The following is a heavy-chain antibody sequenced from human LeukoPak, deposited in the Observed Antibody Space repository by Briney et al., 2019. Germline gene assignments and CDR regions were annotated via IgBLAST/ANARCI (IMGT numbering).Heavy chain of an antibody. J-gene: IGHJ4*02. CDR2: IYYSGST. V-gene: IGHV4-59*01. Sequence: KPSETLSLTCTVSGGSISSYYWSWIRQPPGKGLEWIGYIYYSGSTNYNPSLKSRVTISVDTSKNQFSLKLSSVTAADTAVYYCARGYPSLRYFDWLPHPHFDYWGQGTLVTVSS. CDR1: GGSISSYY. D-gene: IGHD3-9*01. CDR3: ARGYPSLRYFDWLPHPHFDY.